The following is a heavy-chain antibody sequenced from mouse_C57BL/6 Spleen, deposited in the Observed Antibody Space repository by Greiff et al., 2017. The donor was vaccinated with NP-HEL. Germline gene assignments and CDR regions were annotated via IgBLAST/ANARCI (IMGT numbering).Heavy chain of an antibody. Sequence: EVQLQQSGPELVKPGASVKIPCKASGYTFTDYNMDWVKQSHGKSLEWIGDINPNNGGTIYNQKFKGKATLTVDKSSSTAYMELRSLTSEDTAVYYCARGGGYYERFAYWGQGTLVTVSA. J-gene: IGHJ3*01. D-gene: IGHD2-4*01. V-gene: IGHV1-18*01. CDR2: INPNNGGT. CDR3: ARGGGYYERFAY. CDR1: GYTFTDYN.